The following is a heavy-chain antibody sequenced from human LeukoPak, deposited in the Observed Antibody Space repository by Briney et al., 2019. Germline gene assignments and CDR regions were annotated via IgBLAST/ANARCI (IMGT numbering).Heavy chain of an antibody. V-gene: IGHV3-21*01. Sequence: KTGGSLRFSCAASGFTFSSYAMSWIRQAPGKGLEWVSSISGSSSYIYYADSVKGRFTISRDSAQNSLYLQMNSLRAEDTAVYYCARGQSYGWFDPWGQGTLVTVSS. D-gene: IGHD5-18*01. J-gene: IGHJ5*02. CDR3: ARGQSYGWFDP. CDR1: GFTFSSYA. CDR2: ISGSSSYI.